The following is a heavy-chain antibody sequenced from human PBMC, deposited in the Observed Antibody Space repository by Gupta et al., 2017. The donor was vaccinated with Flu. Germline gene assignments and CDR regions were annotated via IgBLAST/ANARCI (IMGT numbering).Heavy chain of an antibody. J-gene: IGHJ3*02. V-gene: IGHV4-59*01. CDR1: GGSISSYY. CDR2: IYYSGST. Sequence: QVQLQESGPGLVKPSETLSLTCTVSGGSISSYYWSWIRQPPGKGLEWIGYIYYSGSTNYNPSLKSRVTISVDTSKNQFSLKLSSVTAADTAVYYCARVRYYDILTGYYTYDAFDIWGQGTMVTVSS. D-gene: IGHD3-9*01. CDR3: ARVRYYDILTGYYTYDAFDI.